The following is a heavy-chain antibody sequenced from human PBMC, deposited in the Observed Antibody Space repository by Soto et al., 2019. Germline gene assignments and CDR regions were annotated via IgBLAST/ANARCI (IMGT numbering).Heavy chain of an antibody. V-gene: IGHV1-8*01. Sequence: ASVKVSCKASGYTFTSYDINWVRQATGQGLEWMGWMNPNSGNTGYAQKFQGRVTMTRNTSISTAYMELSSLRSEDTAVYYCARGSRYDFWSGYYAAHDLDYWGQGTLVTV. CDR2: MNPNSGNT. CDR1: GYTFTSYD. D-gene: IGHD3-3*01. CDR3: ARGSRYDFWSGYYAAHDLDY. J-gene: IGHJ4*02.